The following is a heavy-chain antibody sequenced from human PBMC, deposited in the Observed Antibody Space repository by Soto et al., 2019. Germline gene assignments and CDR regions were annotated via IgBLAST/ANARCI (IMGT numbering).Heavy chain of an antibody. V-gene: IGHV4-34*01. CDR1: GGSSSGWY. J-gene: IGHJ4*02. Sequence: LSLTCAVYGGSSSGWYWTWIRQSPVKGLEWIGEISSGITNYNPSLKSRVTISADTSKNQFSLKLSSVTAADTAVYYCARGPYSRGVGATNPSHWGQGTPVTVSS. D-gene: IGHD1-26*01. CDR2: ISSGIT. CDR3: ARGPYSRGVGATNPSH.